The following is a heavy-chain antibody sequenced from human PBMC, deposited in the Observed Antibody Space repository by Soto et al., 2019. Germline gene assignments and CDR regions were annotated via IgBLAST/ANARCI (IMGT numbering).Heavy chain of an antibody. D-gene: IGHD6-19*01. CDR1: GGTFSSYA. J-gene: IGHJ6*02. CDR2: IIPIFGTA. CDR3: ARDPALIAVGVYYYGMDV. V-gene: IGHV1-69*13. Sequence: SVKVSCKASGGTFSSYAISWVRQAPGQGLEWMGGIIPIFGTASYAQKFQGRVTITADESTSTAYMELSSLRSEDTAVYYCARDPALIAVGVYYYGMDVWGQGTTVTVSS.